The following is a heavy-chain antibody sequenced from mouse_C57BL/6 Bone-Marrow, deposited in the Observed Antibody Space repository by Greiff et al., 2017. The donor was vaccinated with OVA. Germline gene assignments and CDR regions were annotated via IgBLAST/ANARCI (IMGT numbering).Heavy chain of an antibody. CDR3: ARFITTVGFAY. V-gene: IGHV3-1*01. CDR1: GYSITSGYD. CDR2: ISYSGST. D-gene: IGHD1-1*01. J-gene: IGHJ3*01. Sequence: VQLQQSGPGMVKPSQSLSLTCTVTGYSITSGYDWHWIRHFPGNKLEWMGYISYSGSTNYNPSLKSRISITHDTSKNHFFLKLNSVTTEDTATYYCARFITTVGFAYWGQGTLVTVSA.